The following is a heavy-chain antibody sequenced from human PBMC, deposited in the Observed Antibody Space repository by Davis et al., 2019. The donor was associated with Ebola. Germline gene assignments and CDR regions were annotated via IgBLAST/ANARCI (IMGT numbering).Heavy chain of an antibody. Sequence: MPSETLSLTCTVSGASMTSGGYYWTWIRQHPGRGLEWIGYISYGGRTSYNPSLKSRIIISEDTAKNQFSLKLSSVTAADTAVYYCAISNLWEVGSWGQGTLVTVSS. D-gene: IGHD1-26*01. V-gene: IGHV4-31*03. J-gene: IGHJ4*02. CDR1: GASMTSGGYY. CDR3: AISNLWEVGS. CDR2: ISYGGRT.